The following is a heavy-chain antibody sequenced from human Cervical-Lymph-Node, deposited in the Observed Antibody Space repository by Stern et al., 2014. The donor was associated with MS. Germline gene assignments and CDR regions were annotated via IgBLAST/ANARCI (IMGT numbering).Heavy chain of an antibody. J-gene: IGHJ4*02. V-gene: IGHV1-46*01. CDR1: GYTVTSYY. CDR2: INPRGGST. CDR3: ATSPRQFAAADY. Sequence: DQLVESGAEMKKPGASVKVSCRASGYTVTSYYIHWVRQAPGQGLECMGIINPRGGSTSYAQKFQGRVTMTRDTSTNTIYMELSSLRSDDTAVYYCATSPRQFAAADYWGQGTLVTVSS. D-gene: IGHD2-2*01.